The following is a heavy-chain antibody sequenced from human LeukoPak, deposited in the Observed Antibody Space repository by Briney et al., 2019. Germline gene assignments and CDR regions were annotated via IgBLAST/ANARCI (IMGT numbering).Heavy chain of an antibody. CDR1: GFTFSSYD. D-gene: IGHD1-1*01. V-gene: IGHV3-23*01. Sequence: GGSLRLSCAASGFTFSSYDMNWVRQAPGKGLEWVSAISGSGGNTYYADSVKGRFTISRDNFKNTLYLQMNSLRAEDTAVYYCARDRDWNHYDYWGQGTLVTVSS. J-gene: IGHJ4*02. CDR3: ARDRDWNHYDY. CDR2: ISGSGGNT.